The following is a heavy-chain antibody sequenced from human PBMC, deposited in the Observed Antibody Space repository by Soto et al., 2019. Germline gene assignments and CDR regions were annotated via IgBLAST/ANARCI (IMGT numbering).Heavy chain of an antibody. CDR1: GGSFSGYY. V-gene: IGHV4-34*01. CDR3: ARGSLAVDY. CDR2: INHSGST. Sequence: SSETLSLTCAVYGGSFSGYYWSWIRQPPGKGLEWIGEINHSGSTNYNPSLKSRVTISVDTSKNQFSLKLSSVTAADTAVYYCARGSLAVDYGGQGTLVPVSS. J-gene: IGHJ4*02. D-gene: IGHD6-19*01.